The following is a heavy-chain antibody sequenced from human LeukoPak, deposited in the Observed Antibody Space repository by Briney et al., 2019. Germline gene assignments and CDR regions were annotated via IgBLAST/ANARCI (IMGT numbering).Heavy chain of an antibody. CDR1: GGTFSSYA. J-gene: IGHJ4*02. Sequence: ASVKVSCKASGGTFSSYAISWVRQAPGQGLEWMGRIIPILGIANYAQKFQGRVTITADKSTSTAYMELSSLRSEDTAVYYCARVDTAMANLDYWGQGTLVTVSS. CDR3: ARVDTAMANLDY. V-gene: IGHV1-69*04. D-gene: IGHD5-18*01. CDR2: IIPILGIA.